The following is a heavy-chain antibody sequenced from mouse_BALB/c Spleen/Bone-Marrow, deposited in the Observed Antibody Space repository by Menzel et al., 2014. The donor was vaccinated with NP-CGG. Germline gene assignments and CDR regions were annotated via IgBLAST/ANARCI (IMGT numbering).Heavy chain of an antibody. Sequence: VQLVESGAELVKPGASVKLSCKASGYTFTSYWMHWVKQRPGQGLEWIGDINPSNGRTNYNEKFKSKATLTVDKSSSTAYMQLSSLTSEDSAVYYCAYDYDPSYAMDYWGQGTSVTVSS. CDR2: INPSNGRT. D-gene: IGHD2-4*01. CDR3: AYDYDPSYAMDY. CDR1: GYTFTSYW. J-gene: IGHJ4*01. V-gene: IGHV1S81*02.